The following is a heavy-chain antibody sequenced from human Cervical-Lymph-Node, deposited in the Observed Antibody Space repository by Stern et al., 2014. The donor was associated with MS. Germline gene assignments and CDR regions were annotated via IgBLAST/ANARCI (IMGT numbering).Heavy chain of an antibody. CDR3: AKSTVTSLSDY. Sequence: MQLVQSGGGLVQPGGSRRLSCAASGFTFSSYAMSWVRQAPGKGLEWVSAIWGSGGHTYYADSVKGRFTTSRDNSKNTLYLQMNSLRAEDTGVYYCAKSTVTSLSDYWGQGTLVTVSS. CDR1: GFTFSSYA. J-gene: IGHJ4*02. D-gene: IGHD4-17*01. V-gene: IGHV3-23*04. CDR2: IWGSGGHT.